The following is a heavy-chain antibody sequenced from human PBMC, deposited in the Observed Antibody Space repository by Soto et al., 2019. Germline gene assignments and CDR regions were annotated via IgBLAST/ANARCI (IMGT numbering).Heavy chain of an antibody. V-gene: IGHV3-48*02. D-gene: IGHD3-22*01. CDR3: ARDHDYYDSSGYYGY. J-gene: IGHJ4*02. CDR1: GFTFSSYS. Sequence: EVQLVESGGGLVQPGGSLRLSCAASGFTFSSYSMNWVRQAPGKGLEWVSYISSSSSTIYYADSVKGRFTISRDNAKKSLYLQMNSLRDEDTAVYYCARDHDYYDSSGYYGYWGQGTLVTVSS. CDR2: ISSSSSTI.